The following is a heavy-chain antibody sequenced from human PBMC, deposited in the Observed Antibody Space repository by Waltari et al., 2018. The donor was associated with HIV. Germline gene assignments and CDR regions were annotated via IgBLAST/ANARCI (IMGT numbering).Heavy chain of an antibody. CDR1: GGSISSCY. V-gene: IGHV4-59*01. D-gene: IGHD3-22*01. CDR2: IYDSGST. J-gene: IGHJ3*02. CDR3: ARVPYDSSGLDAFDI. Sequence: VQLQESGPGLVKPSETLSLACTVTGGSISSCYWSWIRQPPGKGLEWIGYIYDSGSTNYNPSLKSRVTISVDTSKNQFSLKLSSVTAADTAVYYCARVPYDSSGLDAFDIWGQGTMVTVSS.